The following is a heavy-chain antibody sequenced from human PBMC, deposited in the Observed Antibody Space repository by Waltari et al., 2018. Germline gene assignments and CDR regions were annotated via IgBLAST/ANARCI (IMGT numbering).Heavy chain of an antibody. CDR1: GYSIRSGYY. CDR3: ARDGGAGTLRCLEWRDDFDI. D-gene: IGHD3-3*01. J-gene: IGHJ3*02. CDR2: IDHSGST. V-gene: IGHV4-38-2*02. Sequence: QVQLQESGPGLVKPSETLSLTCAVSGYSIRSGYYWGWIRQPPGKGLEWIGSIDHSGSTNYNPSIKGRGTISVDTAKNQFSLKLSSVTAADTAVYYCARDGGAGTLRCLEWRDDFDIWGQGTMVTVSS.